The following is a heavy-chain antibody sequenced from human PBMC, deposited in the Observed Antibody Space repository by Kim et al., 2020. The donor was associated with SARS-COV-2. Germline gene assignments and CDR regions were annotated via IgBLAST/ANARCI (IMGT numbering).Heavy chain of an antibody. Sequence: SSTTYADAVLGRFTISRDNAKDTLYLQMSSLRVEDTAMYYCISDKIQPGDLWGQGVMVTVSS. J-gene: IGHJ3*01. CDR3: ISDKIQPGDL. CDR2: SST. V-gene: IGHV3-74*01.